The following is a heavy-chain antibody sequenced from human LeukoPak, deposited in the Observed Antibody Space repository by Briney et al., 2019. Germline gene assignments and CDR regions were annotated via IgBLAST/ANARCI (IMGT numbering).Heavy chain of an antibody. D-gene: IGHD3-10*01. CDR1: GGSISSGGYY. J-gene: IGHJ5*02. CDR3: ARDVPGPYYYGSGSYQNNWFDP. Sequence: SETLSLTCTVSGGSISSGGYYWSWIRQHPGKGLEWIGYIYYSGSTYYNPSLKSRVTISVDTSKNQFSLKLSSVTAADTAVHYCARDVPGPYYYGSGSYQNNWFDPWGQGTLVTVSS. V-gene: IGHV4-31*03. CDR2: IYYSGST.